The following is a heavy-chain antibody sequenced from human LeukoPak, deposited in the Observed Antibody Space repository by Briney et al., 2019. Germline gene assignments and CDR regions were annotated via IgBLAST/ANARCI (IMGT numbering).Heavy chain of an antibody. V-gene: IGHV4-4*02. CDR1: GGSISSGNW. CDR2: IFHSGST. CDR3: AREVVGDFDALDY. D-gene: IGHD4-17*01. J-gene: IGHJ4*02. Sequence: SRTLSLTCAVSGGSISSGNWWSWVRQPPGRGLQWVGEIFHSGSTNYNPSLKSRVTISVDNSNNQLSLTLTSVTAADTAVYYCAREVVGDFDALDYWGQRTLVTVSS.